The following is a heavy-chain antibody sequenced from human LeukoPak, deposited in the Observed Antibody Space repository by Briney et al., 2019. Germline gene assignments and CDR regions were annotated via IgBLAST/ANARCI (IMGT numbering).Heavy chain of an antibody. V-gene: IGHV4-4*02. Sequence: PSGTLSLTCAVSSVSISSNYWWNWVRQPPGKGLEWIGEIFHRGSTNYNSSLKSRVTILVDKSKNQFSLTLNPVTAADTAVYYCARTGRNSGYGPFDYWGQGTLVTVSS. CDR3: ARTGRNSGYGPFDY. CDR1: SVSISSNYW. CDR2: IFHRGST. J-gene: IGHJ4*02. D-gene: IGHD5-12*01.